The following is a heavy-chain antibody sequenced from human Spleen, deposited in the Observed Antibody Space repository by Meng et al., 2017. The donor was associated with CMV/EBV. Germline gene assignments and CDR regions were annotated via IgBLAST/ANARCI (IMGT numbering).Heavy chain of an antibody. D-gene: IGHD6-19*01. J-gene: IGHJ4*02. CDR3: ARAFLSGGLVLDY. Sequence: CPAFGFTFSSSAMHWVRQAPGKGLEWVAVISYDGSNKYYAASVKGRFTISRDNSKNTLYLQMNSLRAEDTAVYYCARAFLSGGLVLDYWGQGTLVTVSS. V-gene: IGHV3-30*04. CDR2: ISYDGSNK. CDR1: GFTFSSSA.